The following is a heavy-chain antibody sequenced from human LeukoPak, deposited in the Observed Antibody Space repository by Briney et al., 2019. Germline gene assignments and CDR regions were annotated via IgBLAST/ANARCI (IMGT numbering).Heavy chain of an antibody. CDR3: ARDPTADDY. Sequence: GGSLRLSCKASGFTFSNYAMNWVRQAPGKGLEWVSSITSVSSYKYYADSVKGRFTISRDNAKNSLFLQMNSLRAEDTTIYYCARDPTADDYWGQGTLVTVSS. D-gene: IGHD2-2*01. J-gene: IGHJ4*02. CDR2: ITSVSSYK. V-gene: IGHV3-21*01. CDR1: GFTFSNYA.